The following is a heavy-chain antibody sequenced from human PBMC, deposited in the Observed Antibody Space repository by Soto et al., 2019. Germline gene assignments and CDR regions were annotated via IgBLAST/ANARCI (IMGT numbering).Heavy chain of an antibody. D-gene: IGHD1-1*01. V-gene: IGHV3-23*01. CDR1: GFTFSSYA. CDR3: AKPKLEPTGRSSRRIDYFDY. J-gene: IGHJ4*02. CDR2: ISGSGGST. Sequence: GGSLRLSCAASGFTFSSYAMSWVRQAPGKGLEWVSAISGSGGSTYYEESVKGRFTISRDNSKNKLYLQMNSLRAEDTAVYYCAKPKLEPTGRSSRRIDYFDYWGQGTLVTVSS.